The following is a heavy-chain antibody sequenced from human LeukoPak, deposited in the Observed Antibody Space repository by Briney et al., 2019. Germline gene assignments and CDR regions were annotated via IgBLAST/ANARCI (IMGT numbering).Heavy chain of an antibody. CDR3: TKAWELLSASDI. CDR2: ISHDGSK. V-gene: IGHV3-30*18. Sequence: GGSLRLSCAASGFIFSDYGMHWVRQAPGKGLDWVAVISHDGSKYYGDSVKGRFTISRDNSENTVYLQMDSLRAEDTAIYYCTKAWELLSASDIWGQGTMVTVSS. D-gene: IGHD1-26*01. CDR1: GFIFSDYG. J-gene: IGHJ3*02.